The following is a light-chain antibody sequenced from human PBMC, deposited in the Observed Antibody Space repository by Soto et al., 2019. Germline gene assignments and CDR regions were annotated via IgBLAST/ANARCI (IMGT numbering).Light chain of an antibody. CDR2: TNN. Sequence: QTVVTQPPSASGTPGQRVTISCSGSSSNIGTYSVNWYQQLPGAAPKLLIYTNNQRPSGVPDRFSGSKSGTSASLAISGLQSGDEANYYCAAWDDSLNGVVFGGGTQLTVL. J-gene: IGLJ7*01. CDR3: AAWDDSLNGVV. V-gene: IGLV1-44*01. CDR1: SSNIGTYS.